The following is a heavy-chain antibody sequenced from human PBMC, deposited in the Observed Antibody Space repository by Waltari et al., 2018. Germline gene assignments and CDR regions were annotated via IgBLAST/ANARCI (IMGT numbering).Heavy chain of an antibody. D-gene: IGHD3-22*01. Sequence: QVQLQESGPRLVKPSETLSLTCPVSGASIQDYYWSWIRQPAGKGLEWIGRIDPSGTTNYNPSLKSRVTMSGDTSKNQFSLRLRSVTVADTAVYYCAREFDSSGYYYRAAWGQGALVTVSS. CDR2: IDPSGTT. CDR3: AREFDSSGYYYRAA. CDR1: GASIQDYY. V-gene: IGHV4-4*07. J-gene: IGHJ5*02.